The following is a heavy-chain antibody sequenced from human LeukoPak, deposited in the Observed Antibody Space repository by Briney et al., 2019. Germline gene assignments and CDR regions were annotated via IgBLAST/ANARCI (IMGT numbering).Heavy chain of an antibody. Sequence: SVKVSCKASGGTFSSYAISWVRQAPGQGLEWMGRIIPILGIANYAQKFQGRVTITADKSTSTAYMELSSLRSEDTAVYYCARERGYYDSSGPYYFDYWGQGTLVTVSS. CDR3: ARERGYYDSSGPYYFDY. J-gene: IGHJ4*02. CDR1: GGTFSSYA. D-gene: IGHD3-22*01. CDR2: IIPILGIA. V-gene: IGHV1-69*04.